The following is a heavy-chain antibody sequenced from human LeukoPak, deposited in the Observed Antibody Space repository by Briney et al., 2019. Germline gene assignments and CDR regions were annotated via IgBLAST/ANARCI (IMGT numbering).Heavy chain of an antibody. CDR1: GFTFSSNP. J-gene: IGHJ4*02. Sequence: GGSLRLSCAASGFTFSSNPKNWVRQGPGKGLEWVSGMSGIGSSTYLADSVKGRFTITRDNSKNTLYLQMNSLRAEDTAVYYCAKETSSVGLLDYWGQGTLVTVSS. D-gene: IGHD4-23*01. CDR2: MSGIGSST. CDR3: AKETSSVGLLDY. V-gene: IGHV3-23*01.